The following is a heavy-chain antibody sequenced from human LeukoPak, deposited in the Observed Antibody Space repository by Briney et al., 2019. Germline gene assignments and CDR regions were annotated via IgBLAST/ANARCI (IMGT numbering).Heavy chain of an antibody. CDR2: ISGSGGST. V-gene: IGHV3-23*01. J-gene: IGHJ6*02. Sequence: SGGSLRLSCAASGFTFSSYAMSWVRQAPGKGLEWVSAISGSGGSTYYADSVKGRFTISRDNSKSTLYLQMNSLRAEDTAVYYCARDYYYYYGMDVWGQGTTVTVSS. CDR1: GFTFSSYA. CDR3: ARDYYYYYGMDV.